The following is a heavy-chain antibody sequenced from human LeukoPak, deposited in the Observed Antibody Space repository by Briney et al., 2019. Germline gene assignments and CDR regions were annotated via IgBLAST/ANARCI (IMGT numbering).Heavy chain of an antibody. J-gene: IGHJ4*02. D-gene: IGHD5-12*01. CDR3: AKNPYEYYFDY. CDR2: INPSGDST. Sequence: ASVKVSCKTSGYTFTKYLIHWVRQAPGQGLEWMGTINPSGDSTNYAQRFQGRVTMTRDTSISTAYMELSRLRSDDTAVYYCAKNPYEYYFDYWGRGTLVTVSS. CDR1: GYTFTKYL. V-gene: IGHV1-46*01.